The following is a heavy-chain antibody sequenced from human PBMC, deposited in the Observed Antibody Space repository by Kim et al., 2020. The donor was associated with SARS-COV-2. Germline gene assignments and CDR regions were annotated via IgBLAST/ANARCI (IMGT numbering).Heavy chain of an antibody. CDR1: GFTFSSYG. CDR2: ISYDGSNK. Sequence: GGSLRLSCAASGFTFSSYGMHWVRQAPGKGLEWVAVISYDGSNKNYVDSVKGRFTISRDNSKNTLYLQMNSLRAEDTAVYYCAREISSYSSVWYYYCY. D-gene: IGHD6-19*01. V-gene: IGHV3-30*04. CDR3: AREISSYSSVWYYYCY. J-gene: IGHJ6*01.